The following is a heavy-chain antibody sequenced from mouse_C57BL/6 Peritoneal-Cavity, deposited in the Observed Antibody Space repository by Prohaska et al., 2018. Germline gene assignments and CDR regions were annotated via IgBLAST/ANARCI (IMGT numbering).Heavy chain of an antibody. CDR2: ISYDGSN. J-gene: IGHJ2*01. CDR3: ARDYYGSFDY. Sequence: DVQLQESGPGLVKPSQSLSLTCSVTGYSITSGYYWNWILQFPGNKLEWMGYISYDGSNNYNPSLKNRISITRDTSKNQFFLKLNSVTTEDTATYYCARDYYGSFDYWGQGTTLTVSS. D-gene: IGHD1-1*01. V-gene: IGHV3-6*01. CDR1: GYSITSGYY.